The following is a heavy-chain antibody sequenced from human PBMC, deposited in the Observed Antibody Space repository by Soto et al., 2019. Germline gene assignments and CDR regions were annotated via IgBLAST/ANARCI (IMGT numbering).Heavy chain of an antibody. CDR2: IWYDGSKQ. D-gene: IGHD2-15*01. CDR3: AAWAEGATEVH. J-gene: IGHJ4*02. Sequence: GWLRRPCEASGFSFGGYGMHWVREAPGKGLEWVAVIWYDGSKQFYAASVAGRFTISRDDSTATLSLQMNKLRAKDTAVYYCAAWAEGATEVHWGQGTLVTVYS. V-gene: IGHV3-33*01. CDR1: GFSFGGYG.